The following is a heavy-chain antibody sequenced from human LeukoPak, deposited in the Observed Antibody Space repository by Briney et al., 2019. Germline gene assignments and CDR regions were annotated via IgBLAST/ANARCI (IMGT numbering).Heavy chain of an antibody. CDR1: GGSVSSGSYY. J-gene: IGHJ4*02. CDR3: ATADYYDSSGY. V-gene: IGHV4-61*01. CDR2: INHSGST. Sequence: SETLSLTCTVSGGSVSSGSYYWSWIRQPPGKGLEWIGEINHSGSTNYNPSLKSRVTISVDTSKNQFSLKLSSVTAADTAVYYCATADYYDSSGYWGQGTLVTVSS. D-gene: IGHD3-22*01.